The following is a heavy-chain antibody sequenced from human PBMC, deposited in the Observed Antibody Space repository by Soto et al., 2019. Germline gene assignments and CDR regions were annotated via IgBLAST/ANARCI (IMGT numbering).Heavy chain of an antibody. J-gene: IGHJ6*02. V-gene: IGHV4-4*02. CDR1: GGSISSSNW. CDR2: IYHSGST. Sequence: PSETLSLTCAVSGGSISSSNWWSWVRQPPGKGLEWIGEIYHSGSTNYNPSLKSRVTISVDKSKNQFSLKLSSVTAADTAVYYCARDRTSIVVVPAAELEVGEGRYGMDVWGQGTTVTVSS. CDR3: ARDRTSIVVVPAAELEVGEGRYGMDV. D-gene: IGHD2-2*01.